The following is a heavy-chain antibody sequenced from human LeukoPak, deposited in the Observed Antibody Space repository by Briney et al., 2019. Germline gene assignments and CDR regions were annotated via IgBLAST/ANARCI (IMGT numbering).Heavy chain of an antibody. CDR3: ASSIYRGYDQ. CDR1: GGSISSYY. Sequence: SETLSLTCTVSGGSISSYYWSWIRQPPGKGLEWIGYIYYSGSTNYNPSLKSRVTISVDTSKNQFSLKLSSVTAADTAVYYCASSIYRGYDQWGQGTLVTVSS. D-gene: IGHD5-12*01. J-gene: IGHJ4*02. V-gene: IGHV4-59*01. CDR2: IYYSGST.